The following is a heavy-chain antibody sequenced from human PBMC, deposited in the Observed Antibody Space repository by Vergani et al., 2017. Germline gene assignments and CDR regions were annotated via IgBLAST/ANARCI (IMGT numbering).Heavy chain of an antibody. CDR3: ARRSGGYYSGGKVHPLRTAFDV. D-gene: IGHD2-15*01. V-gene: IGHV4-61*02. Sequence: QVQLQASGPGRVKPSQTLSLTCTMSGGSISAGYYFWSWIRQPAGKGLEWLGHIAASGNASHSPSMKTRVSMSVDTSKNQFSLTVTSVTAADTAIYFCARRSGGYYSGGKVHPLRTAFDVWGLGTVVTVSS. CDR2: IAASGNA. J-gene: IGHJ3*01. CDR1: GGSISAGYYF.